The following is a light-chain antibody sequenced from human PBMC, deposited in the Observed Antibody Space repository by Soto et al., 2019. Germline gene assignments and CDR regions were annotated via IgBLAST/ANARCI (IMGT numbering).Light chain of an antibody. CDR1: SSNIGAGYD. CDR2: GNT. Sequence: QSVLTQPPSVSGAPGQRVTISCTGSSSNIGAGYDVHWYQQLPGTAPKLLIYGNTNRPSGVPDRFSASKSGTSASLAITGLQAEDEADYYCQSWDISLRAAAIGGGTKVTVL. J-gene: IGLJ2*01. CDR3: QSWDISLRAAA. V-gene: IGLV1-40*01.